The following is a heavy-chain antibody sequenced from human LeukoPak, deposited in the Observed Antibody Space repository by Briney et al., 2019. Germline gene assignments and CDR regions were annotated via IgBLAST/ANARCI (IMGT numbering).Heavy chain of an antibody. CDR1: GFTFSSYS. V-gene: IGHV3-21*01. Sequence: PGGSLRLSCAASGFTFSSYSMNWVRQAPGKGLEWVSSISSSSSYIYYADSVKGRFTISRDNAKNSLYLHMNSLRAEDTAVYYCARDQGGYPYYFDYWGQGTLVTVSS. J-gene: IGHJ4*02. CDR2: ISSSSSYI. D-gene: IGHD3-22*01. CDR3: ARDQGGYPYYFDY.